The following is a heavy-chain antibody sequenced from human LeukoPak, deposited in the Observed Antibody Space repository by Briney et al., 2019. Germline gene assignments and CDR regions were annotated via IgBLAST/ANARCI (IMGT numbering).Heavy chain of an antibody. CDR1: GFTFSSYE. Sequence: PGGSLRLSCAASGFTFSSYEMNWVRQAPGKGLVWVSRINSDGSSTSYADSVKGRFTISRDNAKNTLYLQMNSLRAVDTAVYYCARARMKYSSSWYYSGGGEPYYFDYWGQGTLVTVSS. V-gene: IGHV3-74*01. J-gene: IGHJ4*02. CDR2: INSDGSST. D-gene: IGHD6-13*01. CDR3: ARARMKYSSSWYYSGGGEPYYFDY.